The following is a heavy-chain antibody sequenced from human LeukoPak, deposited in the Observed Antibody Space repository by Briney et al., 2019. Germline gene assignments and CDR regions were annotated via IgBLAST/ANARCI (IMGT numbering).Heavy chain of an antibody. D-gene: IGHD3-3*01. V-gene: IGHV3-30-3*01. Sequence: GGSLRLSCAASGFTFSSYAMHWVRQAPGKGLEWVAVISYDGSNKYYADSVKGRFTISRDNSKNTLYLQMNSLRAEDTAVYSSARSGIDPMDYYGMDVWGQGTTVTVSS. CDR2: ISYDGSNK. CDR3: ARSGIDPMDYYGMDV. CDR1: GFTFSSYA. J-gene: IGHJ6*02.